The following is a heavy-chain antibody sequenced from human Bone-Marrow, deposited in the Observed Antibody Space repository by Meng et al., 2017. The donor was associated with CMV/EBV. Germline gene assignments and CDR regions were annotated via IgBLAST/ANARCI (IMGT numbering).Heavy chain of an antibody. J-gene: IGHJ5*02. Sequence: SETLSLTCAVYGGSFSGYYWSWIRQPPGKGLEWIGEINHSGSTNYNPSPKSRVTISVDTSKNQFSLKLSSVTAADTAVYYCARKGPYSSGWYVGYWFDPWGQGTLVTVSS. CDR2: INHSGST. CDR3: ARKGPYSSGWYVGYWFDP. CDR1: GGSFSGYY. D-gene: IGHD6-19*01. V-gene: IGHV4-34*01.